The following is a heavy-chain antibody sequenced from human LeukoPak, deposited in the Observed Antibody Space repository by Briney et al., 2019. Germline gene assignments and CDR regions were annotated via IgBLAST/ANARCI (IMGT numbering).Heavy chain of an antibody. D-gene: IGHD3-10*01. Sequence: PGGSLRLSCAASGFTFSSYGMHWVRQAPGEGLEWVAVISYDGSNKYYADSVKGRFTISRDNSKNTLYLQMNSLRAEDTAVYYCAKAGSGGYFQHWGQGTLVTVSS. CDR2: ISYDGSNK. CDR3: AKAGSGGYFQH. CDR1: GFTFSSYG. V-gene: IGHV3-30*18. J-gene: IGHJ1*01.